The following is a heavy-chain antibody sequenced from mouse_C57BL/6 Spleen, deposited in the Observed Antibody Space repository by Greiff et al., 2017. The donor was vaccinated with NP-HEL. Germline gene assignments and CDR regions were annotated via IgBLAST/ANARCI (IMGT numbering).Heavy chain of an antibody. V-gene: IGHV1-80*01. D-gene: IGHD1-1*01. CDR2: IYPGDGDT. CDR3: ARSGTTGAFDV. J-gene: IGHJ1*03. CDR1: GYAFSSYW. Sequence: VKLVESGAELVKPGASVKISCKASGYAFSSYWMNWVKQRPGKGLEWIGQIYPGDGDTNYNGKFKGKATLTADKSSSTAYMQLSSLTSEDSAVYFCARSGTTGAFDVWGTGTTVTVSS.